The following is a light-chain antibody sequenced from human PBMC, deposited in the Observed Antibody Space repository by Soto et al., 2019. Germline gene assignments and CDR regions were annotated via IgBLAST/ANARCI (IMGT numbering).Light chain of an antibody. Sequence: IVLTQSPGTLSLSPGERATLSCRASQSVSSSYLACYQQKPGQAPRPLIYGASSRAIGIPDRFSGSGSGTDLTVTIIRLELEVFAVYYCQQYGSSPWTFGQGTKVDIK. V-gene: IGKV3-20*01. CDR1: QSVSSSY. CDR2: GAS. CDR3: QQYGSSPWT. J-gene: IGKJ1*01.